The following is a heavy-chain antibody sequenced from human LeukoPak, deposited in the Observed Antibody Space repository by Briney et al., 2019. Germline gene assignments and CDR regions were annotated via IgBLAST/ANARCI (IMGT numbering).Heavy chain of an antibody. CDR2: FYYDGRT. CDR1: GGSFSDSSYY. CDR3: ARRAHVGMPI. Sequence: SETLSLTCTVSGGSFSDSSYYWAGIRRPPGKGLEWIGSFYYDGRTYYNPSLESRVTVSVDRSKNQFFVRLTSVSAADTAVYYCARRAHVGMPIWGQGTLVAVSS. D-gene: IGHD1-1*01. J-gene: IGHJ3*02. V-gene: IGHV4-39*01.